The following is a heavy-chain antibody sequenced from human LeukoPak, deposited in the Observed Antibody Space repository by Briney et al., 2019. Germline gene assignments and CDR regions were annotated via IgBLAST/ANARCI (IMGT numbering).Heavy chain of an antibody. CDR1: GGSFSGYY. CDR2: ISHSGST. D-gene: IGHD6-19*01. V-gene: IGHV4-34*01. Sequence: SETLSLTCAVYGGSFSGYYWSWIRQPPGKGLEWIGEISHSGSTNYNPPLKSRVTISVDTSKNQFSLKLSSVTAADTAVYYCARGGGASGWFIDYWGQGTLVTVSS. J-gene: IGHJ4*02. CDR3: ARGGGASGWFIDY.